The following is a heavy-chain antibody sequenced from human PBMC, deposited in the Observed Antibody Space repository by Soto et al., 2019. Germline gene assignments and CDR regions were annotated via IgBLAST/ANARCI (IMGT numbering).Heavy chain of an antibody. D-gene: IGHD6-13*01. V-gene: IGHV3-13*04. CDR3: ARDSRYSRGYYFGMDV. Sequence: PGGSLRLSCAASGFTFSSYAMHWVRQATGKGLEWVSAIGTAGDTYYPGSVKGRFTISRENAKNSLYLQMNSLRAGDTAVYYCARDSRYSRGYYFGMDVWGQGTTVTVSS. CDR1: GFTFSSYA. CDR2: IGTAGDT. J-gene: IGHJ6*02.